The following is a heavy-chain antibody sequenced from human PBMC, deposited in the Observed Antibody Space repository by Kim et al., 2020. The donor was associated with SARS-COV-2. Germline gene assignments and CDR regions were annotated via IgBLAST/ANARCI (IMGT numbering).Heavy chain of an antibody. Sequence: SETLSLTCTVSGGSVSSASYYWNWIRQPPGKGLEWIGHIYDSGSTNYNPSLKSRVTISVDTSKNQFSLKLSSVTAADTAVYYCARDKSSMSGSYTFDYWG. D-gene: IGHD1-26*01. J-gene: IGHJ5*01. CDR1: GGSVSSASYY. CDR2: IYDSGST. V-gene: IGHV4-61*01. CDR3: ARDKSSMSGSYTFDY.